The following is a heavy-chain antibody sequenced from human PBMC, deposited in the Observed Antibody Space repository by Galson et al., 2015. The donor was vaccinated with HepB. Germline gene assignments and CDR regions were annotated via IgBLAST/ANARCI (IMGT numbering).Heavy chain of an antibody. CDR1: GGTFSSYA. D-gene: IGHD4-23*01. Sequence: SVKVSCKASGGTFSSYAISWVRQAPGQGLEWMGGIIPIFGIANYAQKFQGRVTITADESTSTAYMELSSLRSEDTAVYYCARDHGGNDWYFDLWGRGTLVTVSS. CDR3: ARDHGGNDWYFDL. CDR2: IIPIFGIA. J-gene: IGHJ2*01. V-gene: IGHV1-69*13.